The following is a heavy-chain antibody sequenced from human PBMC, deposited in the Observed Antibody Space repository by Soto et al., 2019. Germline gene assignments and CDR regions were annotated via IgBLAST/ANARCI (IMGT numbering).Heavy chain of an antibody. D-gene: IGHD3-3*02. Sequence: QVQLVQSGAEVKKPGSSVKVSCKASGGTFSSYAISWVRQAPGPGLEWMGGIIPIFGTANYAQKLEGRVTIAGDNTRSTDYVEWSGLRSEATAVYYWGGKGVEILCGSIRGTSCYYYGMDVWGQGTTVTVSS. CDR3: GGKGVEILCGSIRGTSCYYYGMDV. V-gene: IGHV1-69*06. CDR2: IIPIFGTA. J-gene: IGHJ6*02. CDR1: GGTFSSYA.